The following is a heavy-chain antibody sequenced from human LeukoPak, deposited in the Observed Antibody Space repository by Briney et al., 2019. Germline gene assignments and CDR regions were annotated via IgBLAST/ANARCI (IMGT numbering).Heavy chain of an antibody. CDR2: ISNYNGNT. D-gene: IGHD6-19*01. CDR1: GYTFTSYG. J-gene: IGHJ3*02. CDR3: ARFGLGKHIEVAGIPFDI. Sequence: GASVKVSCKASGYTFTSYGIIWVRQAPGQGLEWMGWISNYNGNTNYAQKIQGRVTMTTDTSTSTAYMELRSLRSDDTAVYYCARFGLGKHIEVAGIPFDIWGQGTMVTVSS. V-gene: IGHV1-18*01.